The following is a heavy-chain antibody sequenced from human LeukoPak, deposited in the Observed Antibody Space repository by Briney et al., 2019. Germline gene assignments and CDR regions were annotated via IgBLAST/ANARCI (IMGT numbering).Heavy chain of an antibody. V-gene: IGHV4-4*07. D-gene: IGHD3-10*01. Sequence: SETLSLTCTVSGGSINIYYWSWIRQPAGKGLEWIGRIYTSGSTNYNPSLKTRVTISVDTSKNQFSLKLSSVTAADTAVYYCAKSRSSRTYFNYMDVWGKGTTVTVSS. CDR3: AKSRSSRTYFNYMDV. CDR2: IYTSGST. J-gene: IGHJ6*03. CDR1: GGSINIYY.